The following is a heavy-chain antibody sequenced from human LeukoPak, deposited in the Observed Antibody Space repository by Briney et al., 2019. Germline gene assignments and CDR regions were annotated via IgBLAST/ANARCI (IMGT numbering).Heavy chain of an antibody. CDR1: GYTFTAYY. V-gene: IGHV1-2*02. CDR2: INPNSGGT. CDR3: ARATLEMPFDY. J-gene: IGHJ4*02. D-gene: IGHD5-24*01. Sequence: ASVKVSCKASGYTFTAYYIHWVRQAPGQGLEWMGWINPNSGGTTYAQIFQGRVTMTRDTSISTAYMDLTSLRSDDTAVYYCARATLEMPFDYRGQGTLVTVSS.